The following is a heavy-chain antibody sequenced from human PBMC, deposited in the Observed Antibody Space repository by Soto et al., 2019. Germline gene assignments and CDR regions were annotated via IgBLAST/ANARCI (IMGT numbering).Heavy chain of an antibody. CDR2: INHSGST. V-gene: IGHV4-34*01. CDR1: GGSFSGYY. D-gene: IGHD3-3*01. J-gene: IGHJ5*02. Sequence: SETLSLTCAVYGGSFSGYYWSWIRQPPGKGLEWIGEINHSGSTNYNPSLKSRVTISVDTSKNQFSLKLSSVTAADTAVYYCARTGGPVLRFLEWRRRMPWFDPWGQGTLVTVSS. CDR3: ARTGGPVLRFLEWRRRMPWFDP.